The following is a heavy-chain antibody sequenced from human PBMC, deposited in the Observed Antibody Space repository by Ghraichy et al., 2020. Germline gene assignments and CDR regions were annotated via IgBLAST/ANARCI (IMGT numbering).Heavy chain of an antibody. CDR2: ISSSITYI. J-gene: IGHJ6*02. Sequence: SFISSSITYIYYLDSVKGRFTISRDNTKNSLYLQMNSLRAEDSAVYYCSRDLAVDSGMYVWGPGTPVTVSS. CDR3: SRDLAVDSGMYV. V-gene: IGHV3-21*01.